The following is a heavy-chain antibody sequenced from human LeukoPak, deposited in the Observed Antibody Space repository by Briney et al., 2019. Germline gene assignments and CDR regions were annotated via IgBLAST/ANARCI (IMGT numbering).Heavy chain of an antibody. CDR3: ARSNGYGLVDI. CDR2: INHSGST. J-gene: IGHJ3*02. Sequence: SETLSLTCAVYGGSFSGYYWSWIRQPPGKGLEWIGEINHSGSTNYNPSLKSRVTISVDTSKNQFSLKLSSVTAADTAVYYCARSNGYGLVDIWGQGTMVTVSS. CDR1: GGSFSGYY. V-gene: IGHV4-34*01. D-gene: IGHD3-10*01.